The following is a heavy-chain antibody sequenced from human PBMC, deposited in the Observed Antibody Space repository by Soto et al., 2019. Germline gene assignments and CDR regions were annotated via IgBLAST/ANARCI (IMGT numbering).Heavy chain of an antibody. CDR3: ASQAKYSSSWNYYYYGMDV. CDR1: GGAFSSYA. Sequence: SVKVSCKASGGAFSSYAISWVRQAPGQGLEWMGGIIPIFGTANYAQKFQGRVTITADESTSTAYMELSSLRSEDTAVYYCASQAKYSSSWNYYYYGMDVWGQGTTVTVSS. D-gene: IGHD6-6*01. J-gene: IGHJ6*02. CDR2: IIPIFGTA. V-gene: IGHV1-69*13.